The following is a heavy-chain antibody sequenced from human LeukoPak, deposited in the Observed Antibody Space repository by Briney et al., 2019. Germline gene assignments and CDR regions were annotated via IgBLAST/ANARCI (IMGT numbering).Heavy chain of an antibody. D-gene: IGHD3-10*01. J-gene: IGHJ4*02. CDR2: ISGSSTNT. CDR3: ARANRGFGDTLNFDY. V-gene: IGHV3-23*01. CDR1: GFSFNNYA. Sequence: GGSLRLSCTASGFSFNNYAMSWVRQAPGKGLEWVSGISGSSTNTYYADSVKGRVTISRDISKSTLYLQMNSLRAEDTAVYYCARANRGFGDTLNFDYWGQGALVTVSS.